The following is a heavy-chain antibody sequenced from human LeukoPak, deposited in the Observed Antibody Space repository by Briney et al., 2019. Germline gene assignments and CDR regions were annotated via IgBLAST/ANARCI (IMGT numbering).Heavy chain of an antibody. V-gene: IGHV3-7*01. CDR2: IKQDGSER. CDR3: ARVRVGYYYDSSGYHFDY. D-gene: IGHD3-22*01. J-gene: IGHJ4*02. Sequence: GGSLRLSCAASGFTFSSYWMSWDRQAPGKGLEWVANIKQDGSERYYVDSVKGRFTISRDNAKSSLYLQMNSLRAEDTAVYYCARVRVGYYYDSSGYHFDYWGQGTLVTVSS. CDR1: GFTFSSYW.